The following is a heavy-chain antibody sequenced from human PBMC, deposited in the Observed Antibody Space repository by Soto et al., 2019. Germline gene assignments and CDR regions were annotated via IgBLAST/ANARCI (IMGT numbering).Heavy chain of an antibody. V-gene: IGHV5-51*01. CDR1: GYSFSNYW. D-gene: IGHD2-8*02. J-gene: IGHJ4*02. Sequence: GESLKISCQGSGYSFSNYWIAWVRQMPGEGLEWLGIIYPDDSDTRYSPSFQGQVTISADKSIKTTYLQWSSLKASDTAIYFCASSVLVTSTMNYFDLWGQGTLVTVSS. CDR2: IYPDDSDT. CDR3: ASSVLVTSTMNYFDL.